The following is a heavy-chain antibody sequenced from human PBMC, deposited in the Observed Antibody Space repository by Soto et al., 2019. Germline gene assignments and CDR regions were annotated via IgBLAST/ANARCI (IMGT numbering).Heavy chain of an antibody. CDR2: IYYSGST. V-gene: IGHV4-31*03. CDR3: ARDTYYYDSSGPPVDAFDI. Sequence: QVQLQESGPGLVKPSQTLSLTCTVSGGSISSGGYYWSWIRQHPGKGLEWIGYIYYSGSTSYNPSLKSRVIISVDTSKNQFSLKLSSVTAADTAVYYCARDTYYYDSSGPPVDAFDIWGQGTMVTVSS. J-gene: IGHJ3*02. CDR1: GGSISSGGYY. D-gene: IGHD3-22*01.